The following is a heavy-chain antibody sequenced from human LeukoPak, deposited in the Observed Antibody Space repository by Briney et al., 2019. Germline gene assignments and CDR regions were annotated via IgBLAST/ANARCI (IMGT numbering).Heavy chain of an antibody. D-gene: IGHD2-21*02. CDR3: AKVLVVVVTATQYYFDY. J-gene: IGHJ4*02. Sequence: GGSPRLSCAASGFTFSSYAMSWVRQAPGKGLEWVSAISGSGGSTYYADSVKGRFTISRANSKNTLYLQMNSLRAEDTAVYYCAKVLVVVVTATQYYFDYWGQGTLVTVSS. CDR2: ISGSGGST. CDR1: GFTFSSYA. V-gene: IGHV3-23*01.